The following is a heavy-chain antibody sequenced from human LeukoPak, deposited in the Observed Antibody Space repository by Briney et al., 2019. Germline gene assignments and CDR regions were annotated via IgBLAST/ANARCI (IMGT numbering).Heavy chain of an antibody. CDR2: ISGSGGST. CDR1: GFTFSSYA. CDR3: AKVYGAARQGAFDY. Sequence: GGSLRLSCAASGFTFSSYAMSWARQAPGKGLEWVSAISGSGGSTYYADSVKGRFTISRDNSKNTLYLQMNSLRAEDTAVYYCAKVYGAARQGAFDYWGQGTLVTVSS. J-gene: IGHJ4*02. V-gene: IGHV3-23*01. D-gene: IGHD6-6*01.